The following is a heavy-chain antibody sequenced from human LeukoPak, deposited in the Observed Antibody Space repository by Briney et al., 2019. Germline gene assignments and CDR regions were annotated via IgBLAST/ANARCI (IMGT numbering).Heavy chain of an antibody. Sequence: SETLSLTCAVYGGSFSGYYWSWIRQPPGKGLEWIGEINHSGSTNYNPSLKSRVTISVDTSKNQFSLKLSSVTAADTAVYYCARVNQGGYNWNDNPLFFDYWGQGTLVTVSS. V-gene: IGHV4-34*01. D-gene: IGHD1-20*01. J-gene: IGHJ4*02. CDR3: ARVNQGGYNWNDNPLFFDY. CDR2: INHSGST. CDR1: GGSFSGYY.